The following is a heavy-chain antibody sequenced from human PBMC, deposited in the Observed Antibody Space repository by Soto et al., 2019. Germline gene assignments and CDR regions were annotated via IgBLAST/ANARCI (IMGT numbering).Heavy chain of an antibody. J-gene: IGHJ6*03. V-gene: IGHV6-1*01. Sequence: SQTLSLTCAISGDSVSSNSAAWNWIRLSPSRGLEWLARTYYRSRWYNDYAVSVRSRITVNPDTSKNQFSLQLTSVTPEDTAVYFCAGTTSHQWYYMXVWGKGTTVTVSS. CDR1: GDSVSSNSAA. D-gene: IGHD1-7*01. CDR3: AGTTSHQWYYMXV. CDR2: TYYRSRWYN.